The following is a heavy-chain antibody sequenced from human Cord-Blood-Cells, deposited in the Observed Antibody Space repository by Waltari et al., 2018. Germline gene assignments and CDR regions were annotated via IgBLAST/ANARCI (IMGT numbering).Heavy chain of an antibody. CDR3: ARVGGSYYAFDI. CDR1: GGTFSSYA. J-gene: IGHJ3*02. D-gene: IGHD1-26*01. V-gene: IGHV1-69*04. CDR2: IIPILGIA. Sequence: QVQLVQSGAEVKKPGSSVKVSCKASGGTFSSYAISWVRQAPGQGLEWMGGIIPILGIANYAQKFQGRGTITADESTSTAYMELSSLRSEDTAVYYCARVGGSYYAFDIWGQGTMVTVSS.